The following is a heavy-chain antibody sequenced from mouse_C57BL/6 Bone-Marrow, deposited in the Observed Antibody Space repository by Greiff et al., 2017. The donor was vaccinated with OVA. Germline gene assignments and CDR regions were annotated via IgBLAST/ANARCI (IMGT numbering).Heavy chain of an antibody. V-gene: IGHV3-1*01. CDR3: ARMGYAWFAY. J-gene: IGHJ3*01. CDR2: ISYSGST. D-gene: IGHD2-2*01. Sequence: EVKLQESGPGMVKPSQSLSLTCTVTGYSITSGYDWHWIRHFPGNKLEWMGYISYSGSTNYNPSLKSRISITHDTSKNHFFLKLNSVTTEDTATYYCARMGYAWFAYWGQGTLVTVSA. CDR1: GYSITSGYD.